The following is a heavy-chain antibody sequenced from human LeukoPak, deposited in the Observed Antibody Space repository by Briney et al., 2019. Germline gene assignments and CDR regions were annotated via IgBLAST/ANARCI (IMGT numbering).Heavy chain of an antibody. Sequence: ASVKVSCKASGYTFTVYYIHWVRQAPGQGLEWVGWSNPNSGGTKYAQKFQGRVTMTRDTSISTAYMGLSRLRSDDTAVYYCARGLSPTYYDFWSGYYYTNWFDTWGQGNLVTVSS. J-gene: IGHJ5*02. CDR2: SNPNSGGT. CDR1: GYTFTVYY. V-gene: IGHV1-2*02. D-gene: IGHD3-3*01. CDR3: ARGLSPTYYDFWSGYYYTNWFDT.